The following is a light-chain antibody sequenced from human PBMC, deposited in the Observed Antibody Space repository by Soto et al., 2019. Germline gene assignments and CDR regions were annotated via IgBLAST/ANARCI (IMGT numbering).Light chain of an antibody. V-gene: IGKV4-1*01. Sequence: DIVMTQSPDSLAVSLGERATINCKSSQSVLYSSNNKNYLAWYQQKPGQPPKLLIYWASTRESGVPDRFSSSGSEIDFTLTISSLQAEDVAVYYCQQYSSAPPWTFGQGTKVESK. CDR2: WAS. CDR1: QSVLYSSNNKNY. J-gene: IGKJ1*01. CDR3: QQYSSAPPWT.